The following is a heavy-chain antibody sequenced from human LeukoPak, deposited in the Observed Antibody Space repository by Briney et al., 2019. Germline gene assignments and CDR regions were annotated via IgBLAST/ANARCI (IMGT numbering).Heavy chain of an antibody. CDR2: INPNKGDT. CDR3: TRSSWDCSSGSCYSNMNFDF. J-gene: IGHJ4*02. V-gene: IGHV1-2*02. D-gene: IGHD2-15*01. CDR1: GYTFAGYY. Sequence: ASVKVSCKASGYTFAGYYIHWVRRAPGQGLEWLGWINPNKGDTKSTQKFRDRVIMTTDTSLTTAYMELINLKSDDTAVYYCTRSSWDCSSGSCYSNMNFDFWGQGTLVTASS.